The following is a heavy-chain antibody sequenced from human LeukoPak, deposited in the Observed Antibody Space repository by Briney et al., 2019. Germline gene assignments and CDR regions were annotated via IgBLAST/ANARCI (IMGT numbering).Heavy chain of an antibody. J-gene: IGHJ3*01. Sequence: AASVKVSCKASGYTFTNYAISWVRQAPGQGLEWMGWIGTYNGNPDYTQSLQGRVTMTTDTSTSTAYMELRSLKSDDTAVYYCAREDPGGAFDVWGRGTMAIVSS. V-gene: IGHV1-18*01. D-gene: IGHD3-16*01. CDR3: AREDPGGAFDV. CDR2: IGTYNGNP. CDR1: GYTFTNYA.